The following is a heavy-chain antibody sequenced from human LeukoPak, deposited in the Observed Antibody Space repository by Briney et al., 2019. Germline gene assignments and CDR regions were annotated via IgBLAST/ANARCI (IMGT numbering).Heavy chain of an antibody. Sequence: ASVKVSCKASGYTFTGYYMHWVRQAPGQGLEWMGWINPNSGGTNYAQKFQGRVTITRDTSISTAYMELSRVRSDDTAVYYCARVPLDYYGSGSYYNGPPFDYWGQGTLVTVSS. CDR1: GYTFTGYY. V-gene: IGHV1-2*02. D-gene: IGHD3-10*01. J-gene: IGHJ4*02. CDR2: INPNSGGT. CDR3: ARVPLDYYGSGSYYNGPPFDY.